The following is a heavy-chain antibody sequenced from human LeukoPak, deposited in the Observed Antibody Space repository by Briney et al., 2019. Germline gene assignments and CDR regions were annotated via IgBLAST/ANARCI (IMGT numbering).Heavy chain of an antibody. V-gene: IGHV4-61*01. CDR1: GGSGSSGSYY. CDR2: IYYSGST. CDR3: AVVVTAHIAFDI. D-gene: IGHD2-21*02. Sequence: SETLSLTCTVSGGSGSSGSYYWSWIRQPPGKGLEWIGYIYYSGSTNYNPSLKSRVTISVDTSKNQFSLKLSSVTAADTAVYYCAVVVTAHIAFDIWGQGTMVTVSS. J-gene: IGHJ3*02.